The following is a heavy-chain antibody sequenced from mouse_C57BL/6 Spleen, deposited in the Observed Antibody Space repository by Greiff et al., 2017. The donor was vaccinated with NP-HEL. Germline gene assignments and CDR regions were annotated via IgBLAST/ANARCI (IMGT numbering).Heavy chain of an antibody. CDR3: ARSHRGFAY. CDR2: IRNKANGYTT. J-gene: IGHJ3*01. V-gene: IGHV7-3*01. CDR1: GFTFTDYY. Sequence: EVKVEESGGGLVQPGGSLSLSCAASGFTFTDYYMSWVRQPPGKALEWLGFIRNKANGYTTAYSASVKGRFTISRDNSQSSLYLQMNALRTEDSATYYSARSHRGFAYWGQGTLVTVSA.